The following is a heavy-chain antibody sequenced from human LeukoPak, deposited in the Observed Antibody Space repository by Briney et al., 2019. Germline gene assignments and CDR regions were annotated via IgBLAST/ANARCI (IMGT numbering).Heavy chain of an antibody. CDR2: ISSSSSYI. Sequence: GGSLRLSCAASGFTFSSYSMNWVRQAPGKGLEWVSSISSSSSYIYYADSVKGRFTISRDNAKNSLSLQMNSLRAEDTAVYYCARGGTMTGRLAYWGQGTLVTVSS. CDR1: GFTFSSYS. V-gene: IGHV3-21*01. J-gene: IGHJ4*02. CDR3: ARGGTMTGRLAY. D-gene: IGHD3-10*01.